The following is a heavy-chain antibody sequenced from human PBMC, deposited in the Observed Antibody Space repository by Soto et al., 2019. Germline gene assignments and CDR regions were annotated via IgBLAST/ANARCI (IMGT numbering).Heavy chain of an antibody. J-gene: IGHJ5*02. D-gene: IGHD6-19*01. CDR2: INSDGSST. CDR3: TRDPAPSGWFDD. CDR1: WFTFSSYC. Sequence: XGSLRLSCAASWFTFSSYCMDWVRQAPGKGLVWVSRINSDGSSTTYADSVRGRFTISRDNAKNTLYLQMNSLRGEDTAVYYCTRDPAPSGWFDDWGQGTLVTVSS. V-gene: IGHV3-74*01.